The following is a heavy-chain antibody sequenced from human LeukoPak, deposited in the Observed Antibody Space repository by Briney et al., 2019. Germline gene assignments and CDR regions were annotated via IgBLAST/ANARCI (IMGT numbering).Heavy chain of an antibody. D-gene: IGHD2-2*02. CDR3: AKGGYCSSTSCYTGAYFDY. CDR1: GFTFSSYG. V-gene: IGHV3-30*18. J-gene: IGHJ4*02. CDR2: ISYDGSNK. Sequence: PGGSLRLSCAASGFTFSSYGMHWVRQAPGKGLEWVAVISYDGSNKYYADSVKGRFTISRDNSKNTLYLQMNSLRAEDTAVYYCAKGGYCSSTSCYTGAYFDYWGQGTLVTVSS.